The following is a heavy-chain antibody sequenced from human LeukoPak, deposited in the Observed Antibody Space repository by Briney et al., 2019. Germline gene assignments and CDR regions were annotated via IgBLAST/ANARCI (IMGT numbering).Heavy chain of an antibody. Sequence: GGSLRLSCAASGFTFSSHAMSWVRQAPGKGLEWVAAISRSGGNTYYGDSVKGRFTISRDNSKNTLYLQMNSLRAEDTAVYYCAKDDRAVAGISDPWGQGTLVTVSS. J-gene: IGHJ5*02. V-gene: IGHV3-23*01. CDR2: ISRSGGNT. CDR3: AKDDRAVAGISDP. D-gene: IGHD6-19*01. CDR1: GFTFSSHA.